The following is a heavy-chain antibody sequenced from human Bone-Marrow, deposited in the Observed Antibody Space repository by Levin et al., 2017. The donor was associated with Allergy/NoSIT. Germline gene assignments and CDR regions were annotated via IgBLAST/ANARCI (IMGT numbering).Heavy chain of an antibody. J-gene: IGHJ6*02. D-gene: IGHD4-17*01. CDR2: IIPLFGTP. CDR3: AVPYGLYDMDV. V-gene: IGHV1-69*06. Sequence: KISCKASGGTFNTFAVNWVRQAPGQGLEWMGGIIPLFGTPHYAQKFQGRVTITADKSTNIVYMEVTSLRSEDTAVYYCAVPYGLYDMDVWGHGTTVIVSS. CDR1: GGTFNTFA.